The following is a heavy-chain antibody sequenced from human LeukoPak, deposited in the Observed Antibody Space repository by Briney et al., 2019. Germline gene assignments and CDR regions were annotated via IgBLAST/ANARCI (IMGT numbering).Heavy chain of an antibody. V-gene: IGHV3-7*03. J-gene: IGHJ6*04. CDR1: GLTFSIDW. D-gene: IGHD2-2*01. Sequence: PGGSLRLSCAASGLTFSIDWMSWVRQSPGKGREWVANIKEDGSEIYYVGSVKGRFTISRDNAKNSLYMQMNSLRAEDTALYYCARVGPPAIVDYYYYGMDVWGKGTAVTVSP. CDR2: IKEDGSEI. CDR3: ARVGPPAIVDYYYYGMDV.